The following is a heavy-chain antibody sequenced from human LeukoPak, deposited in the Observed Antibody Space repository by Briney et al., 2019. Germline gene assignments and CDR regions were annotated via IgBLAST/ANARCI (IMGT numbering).Heavy chain of an antibody. CDR1: GFTFSSYA. CDR2: ISSDGSNK. D-gene: IGHD6-6*01. CDR3: DPHDSASQF. J-gene: IGHJ4*02. V-gene: IGHV3-30-3*01. Sequence: GGSLRLSCAASGFTFSSYAMHWVRQAPGKGLEWVAFISSDGSNKYYADSVKGRFTISRDNSKNTLYLQMNDLRDEDTAVYYCDPHDSASQFWGQGTLVTVSS.